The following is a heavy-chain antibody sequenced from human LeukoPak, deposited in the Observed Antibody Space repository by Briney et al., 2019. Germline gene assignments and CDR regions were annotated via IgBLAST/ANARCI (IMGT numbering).Heavy chain of an antibody. CDR2: INSNGSST. CDR3: AREETRILFSFDP. D-gene: IGHD2-15*01. CDR1: GITFSTYW. V-gene: IGHV3-74*01. Sequence: GGSLRLSCAASGITFSTYWMHWVRQAPGKGLVWVSRINSNGSSTNYADSVKGQFTISRDNAKNTVYLQMNSLRAEDTAVYYCAREETRILFSFDPWGQGTLVTVSS. J-gene: IGHJ5*02.